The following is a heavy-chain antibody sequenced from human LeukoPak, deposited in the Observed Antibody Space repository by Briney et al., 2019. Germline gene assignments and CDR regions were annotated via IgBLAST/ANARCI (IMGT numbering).Heavy chain of an antibody. CDR1: GFTFSSYG. Sequence: GGSLRLSCAASGFTFSSYGMHWVRQAPGKGLEWVAFIRYDGSNKYCADSVKGRFTISRDNAKNSLYLQVNSLRAEDTAVYYCAREEVDSNSYYYGMDVWGQGITVTVSS. J-gene: IGHJ6*02. CDR3: AREEVDSNSYYYGMDV. CDR2: IRYDGSNK. D-gene: IGHD6-6*01. V-gene: IGHV3-30*02.